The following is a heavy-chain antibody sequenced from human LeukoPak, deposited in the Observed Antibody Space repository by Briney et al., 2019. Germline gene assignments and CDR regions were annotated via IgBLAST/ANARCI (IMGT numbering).Heavy chain of an antibody. CDR2: IYHSGST. D-gene: IGHD1-26*01. V-gene: IGHV4-30-2*01. J-gene: IGHJ6*02. Sequence: DPSETLSLTCAVSGGSISSGGYSWSWIRQPPGKGLEWIGYIYHSGSTYYNPSLKNRVTISVDRSKNQFSLKLSSVTAADTAVYYCARFAEVGATPGYYYYGMDVWGQGTTVTVSS. CDR1: GGSISSGGYS. CDR3: ARFAEVGATPGYYYYGMDV.